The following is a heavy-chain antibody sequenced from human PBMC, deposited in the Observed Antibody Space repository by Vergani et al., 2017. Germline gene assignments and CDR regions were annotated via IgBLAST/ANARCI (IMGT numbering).Heavy chain of an antibody. Sequence: QVQLVQSGAEVKKPGASVKVSCKASGYTFTSYGISWVRQAHGQGLEWMGWISAYNGNTNYAQKLQGRVTMTTDTSTSTAYMELRSLRSDDTAVYYCAGASGYCGSTSYDRGYYFGYWGQGTLVTVSS. CDR1: GYTFTSYG. V-gene: IGHV1-18*01. CDR2: ISAYNGNT. J-gene: IGHJ4*02. D-gene: IGHD2-2*01. CDR3: AGASGYCGSTSYDRGYYFGY.